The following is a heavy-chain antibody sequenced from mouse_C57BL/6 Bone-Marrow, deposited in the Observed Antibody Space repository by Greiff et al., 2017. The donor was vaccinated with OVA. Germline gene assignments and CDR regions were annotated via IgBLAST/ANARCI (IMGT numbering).Heavy chain of an antibody. CDR3: ARLEGCRGYFDV. J-gene: IGHJ1*03. CDR1: GYTFTSYW. CDR2: INPSNGGT. V-gene: IGHV1-53*01. Sequence: QVQLQQPGTELVKPGASVKLSCKASGYTFTSYWMHWVKQRPGQGLEWIGNINPSNGGTTYNEKFKSKATLTVDKSSSTAYLQRSSLTSEDSAVYYCARLEGCRGYFDVWGTGNTVTVSS.